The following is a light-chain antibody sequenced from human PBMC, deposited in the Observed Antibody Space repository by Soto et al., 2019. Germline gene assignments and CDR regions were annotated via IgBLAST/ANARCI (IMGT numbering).Light chain of an antibody. CDR1: SSDIGVYNF. CDR3: SSYATSTV. J-gene: IGLJ2*01. CDR2: DVN. Sequence: QSALTQPASVSGSPGQSITISCTGTSSDIGVYNFVSWYQQHPGKAPKLMIYDVNLHPSGVSDRFSGSKSGNTASLTISGLQAQDEAHYYCSSYATSTVFVGGTKLTAL. V-gene: IGLV2-14*01.